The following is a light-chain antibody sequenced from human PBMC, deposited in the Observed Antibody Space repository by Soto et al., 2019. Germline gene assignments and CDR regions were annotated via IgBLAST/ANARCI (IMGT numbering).Light chain of an antibody. J-gene: IGKJ4*01. V-gene: IGKV3-11*01. CDR1: QSVSSQ. CDR3: QKRGNWPSLT. CDR2: DAS. Sequence: EIVLTQSPATLSLSPGERATLSCRASQSVSSQLAWYQQKPGQAPRLLIYDASNRATGIPARFRGSGSGTDFTLTISSLEPEDFAVYYCQKRGNWPSLTFGGGTKVEIK.